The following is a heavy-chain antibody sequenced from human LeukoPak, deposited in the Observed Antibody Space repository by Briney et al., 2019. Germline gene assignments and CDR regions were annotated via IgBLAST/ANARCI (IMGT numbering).Heavy chain of an antibody. CDR3: ARGMVGGYNCYYYSYMDV. J-gene: IGHJ6*03. V-gene: IGHV4-59*01. D-gene: IGHD5-24*01. CDR2: IYYSGST. CDR1: GDSISRDY. Sequence: SETLSVTCTVSGDSISRDYWSWMRQHPGKGLEWVGYIYYSGSTNYNPSLRSRVTISVDTSKNQFSLTLSSVTAADTAVYYCARGMVGGYNCYYYSYMDVWGKGTTVTISS.